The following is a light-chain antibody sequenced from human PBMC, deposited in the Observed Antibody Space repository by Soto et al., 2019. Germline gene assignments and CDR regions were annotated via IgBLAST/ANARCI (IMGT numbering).Light chain of an antibody. J-gene: IGKJ1*01. CDR1: QSIDTY. CDR3: QQYENYWT. CDR2: AAS. Sequence: IHMTHSPSSLSASLGDIVTITFRASQSIDTYLNWYQQKPGKAPKFLIYAASSLRSGVPSRFSGGGSGTDFTLTISSLQPEDFAFYYCQQYENYWTFGQGTKVDIK. V-gene: IGKV1-39*01.